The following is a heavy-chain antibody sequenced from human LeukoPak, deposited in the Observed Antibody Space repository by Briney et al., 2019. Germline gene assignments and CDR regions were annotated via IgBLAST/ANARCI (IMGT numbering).Heavy chain of an antibody. CDR3: ARDNCSGGTCYGPTDS. V-gene: IGHV1-18*01. J-gene: IGHJ4*02. CDR1: GYTFTSYG. CDR2: ISAYNGNT. Sequence: ASVKVSCKASGYTFTSYGISWVRQAPGQGLEWMGWISAYNGNTNYAQKLQGRVTMTTDTSSSTAYMELRSLRSDDTAVYYCARDNCSGGTCYGPTDSWGQGTLVTVSS. D-gene: IGHD2-15*01.